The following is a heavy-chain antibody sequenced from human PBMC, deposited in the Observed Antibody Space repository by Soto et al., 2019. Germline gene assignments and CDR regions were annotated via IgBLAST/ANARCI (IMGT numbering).Heavy chain of an antibody. J-gene: IGHJ4*02. Sequence: QVQLQQWGAGLLKPSETLSLTCAVYGGSFSGYYWSWIRQPPGKGLEWIGEINHSGSTNYNPSLKSRVTISVDTSKNEFALKLSSVTAADTAVYYCAREAPSSHRLDYWGQGTLVTVSS. CDR3: AREAPSSHRLDY. CDR1: GGSFSGYY. V-gene: IGHV4-34*01. D-gene: IGHD6-13*01. CDR2: INHSGST.